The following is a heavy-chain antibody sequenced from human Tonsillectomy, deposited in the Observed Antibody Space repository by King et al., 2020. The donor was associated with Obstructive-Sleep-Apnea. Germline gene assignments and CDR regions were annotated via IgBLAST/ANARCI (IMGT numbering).Heavy chain of an antibody. CDR3: ARGGDYGGNYDY. Sequence: QLQESGSGLVKPSQTLSLTCAVSGGSISSGSYSWSWIRQPPGKGLEWIGYIYLSGSTYYNPSLRSRVTISVDRSKNQFSLKLNSVTAADTAVYYCARGGDYGGNYDYWGQGTLVTVSS. J-gene: IGHJ4*02. CDR2: IYLSGST. V-gene: IGHV4-30-2*01. D-gene: IGHD4-23*01. CDR1: GGSISSGSYS.